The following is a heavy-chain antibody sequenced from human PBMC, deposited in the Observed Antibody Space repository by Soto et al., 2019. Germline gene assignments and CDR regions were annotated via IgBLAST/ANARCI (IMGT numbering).Heavy chain of an antibody. V-gene: IGHV1-3*01. CDR1: GYTFRTYA. J-gene: IGHJ5*02. CDR3: ARGHIVVVMGWFDP. CDR2: IHGNGNT. Sequence: ASVKVSCKASGYTFRTYAMHWVRQAPGQRLEWMGWIHGNGNTKYSQNLQGRVTITRDTSSNTVYMELSSLRSEDTAVYYCARGHIVVVMGWFDPWGQGTLVTVSS. D-gene: IGHD2-21*01.